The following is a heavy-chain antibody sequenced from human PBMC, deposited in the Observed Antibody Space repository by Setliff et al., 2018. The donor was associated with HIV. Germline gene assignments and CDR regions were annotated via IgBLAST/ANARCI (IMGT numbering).Heavy chain of an antibody. Sequence: KTSETLSLTCTVSGGSMSGYYWTWLRQPPGKGLEWIGEMSHSGSAAYNPSLRSRVTMSLDKSNNQFSLKLNSVTAADTAIYYCARRRDGYNLIDYWGQGTLVTVSS. CDR2: MSHSGSA. V-gene: IGHV4-34*01. D-gene: IGHD5-12*01. CDR1: GGSMSGYY. J-gene: IGHJ4*02. CDR3: ARRRDGYNLIDY.